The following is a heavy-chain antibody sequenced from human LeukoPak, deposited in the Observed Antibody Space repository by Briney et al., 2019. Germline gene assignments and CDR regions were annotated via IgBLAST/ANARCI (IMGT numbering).Heavy chain of an antibody. CDR3: AKTYYGSGSYYNPFDY. V-gene: IGHV3-23*01. CDR2: ISGSGGST. J-gene: IGHJ4*02. Sequence: QPGGSLRLFCAASGFTFSSYAMSWVRQAPGKGLEWVSDISGSGGSTYYADSVKGRFTISRDNSKNTLYLQMNSLRAEDTAVYYCAKTYYGSGSYYNPFDYWGQGTLVTVSS. D-gene: IGHD3-10*01. CDR1: GFTFSSYA.